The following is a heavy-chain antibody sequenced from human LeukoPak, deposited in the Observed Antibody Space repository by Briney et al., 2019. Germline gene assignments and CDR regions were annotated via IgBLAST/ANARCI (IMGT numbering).Heavy chain of an antibody. CDR1: GGSISSYY. CDR2: IYYSGST. V-gene: IGHV4-59*01. D-gene: IGHD1-26*01. J-gene: IGHJ3*02. Sequence: SETLSLTCTVSGGSISSYYWSWIRQPPGKGLEWIGYIYYSGSTNYNPSLKSRVTISVDTSKNQFSLKLSSVTAADTAVYYCARESPFPTTLDAFDIWGQGTMVTVSS. CDR3: ARESPFPTTLDAFDI.